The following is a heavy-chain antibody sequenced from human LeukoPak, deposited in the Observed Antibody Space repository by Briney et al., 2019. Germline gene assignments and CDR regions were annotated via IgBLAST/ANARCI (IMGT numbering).Heavy chain of an antibody. D-gene: IGHD4-17*01. J-gene: IGHJ2*01. CDR2: IYYSGST. Sequence: SETLSLTCTVSGGSISSSSYYWSWIRQPPGKGLEWIGYIYYSGSTYYNPSLKSRVTISVDTSKNQFSLKLSSVTAADTAVYYCARDWAHCGDYVHWYFDLWGRGTLVTVSS. CDR3: ARDWAHCGDYVHWYFDL. CDR1: GGSISSSSYY. V-gene: IGHV4-30-4*01.